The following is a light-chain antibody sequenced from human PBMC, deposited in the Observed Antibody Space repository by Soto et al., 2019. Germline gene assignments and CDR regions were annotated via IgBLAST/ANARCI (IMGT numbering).Light chain of an antibody. V-gene: IGKV3D-20*01. Sequence: DIVLTQSPATLSLSPGERATLYCGASQRVSGGFLAWYQQEPGLAPRLILYDTSFRATGIPDRFSGSGSGTDFTLTTSRLDNEDLHVYYCQQHGSSASVGQATKVDIK. CDR1: QRVSGGF. J-gene: IGKJ1*01. CDR2: DTS. CDR3: QQHGSSAS.